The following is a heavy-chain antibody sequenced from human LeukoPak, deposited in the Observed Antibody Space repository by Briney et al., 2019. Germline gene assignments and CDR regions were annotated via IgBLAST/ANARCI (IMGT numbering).Heavy chain of an antibody. CDR1: GGSISSGDYY. V-gene: IGHV4-61*08. CDR3: ARDGPVHDAFDI. J-gene: IGHJ3*02. CDR2: IYYSGST. Sequence: SETLSLTCTVSGGSISSGDYYWSWIRQPPGKGLEWIGYIYYSGSTNYNPSLKSRVTISVDTSKNQFSLKLSSVTAADTAVYYCARDGPVHDAFDIWGQGTMVTVSS.